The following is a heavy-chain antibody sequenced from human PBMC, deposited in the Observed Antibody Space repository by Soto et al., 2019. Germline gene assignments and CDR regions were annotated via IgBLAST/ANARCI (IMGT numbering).Heavy chain of an antibody. V-gene: IGHV4-34*01. CDR1: GGSFSGYY. D-gene: IGHD3-22*01. J-gene: IGHJ4*02. CDR2: INHSGST. Sequence: SETLSLTCAVYGGSFSGYYWSWIRQTPGKGLEWIGEINHSGSTNYNPSLKSRVTISVDTAKNHFSLKLSSVTAADTAVYYCARRTYYYDSSGYYYYFDYWGQGTLVPVSS. CDR3: ARRTYYYDSSGYYYYFDY.